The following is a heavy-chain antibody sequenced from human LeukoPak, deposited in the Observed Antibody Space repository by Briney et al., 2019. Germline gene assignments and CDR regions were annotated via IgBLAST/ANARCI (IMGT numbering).Heavy chain of an antibody. D-gene: IGHD6-19*01. Sequence: GGSLRLSCAASGFTFSSYEMNWVRQAPGKGLEWVSYISSSGSTIYYADSVKGRFTISRDNAKNTLYLQMNSLRAEDTAVYYCARDRSGLYSSGPSAWFDPWGQGTLVTVSS. V-gene: IGHV3-48*03. CDR2: ISSSGSTI. CDR3: ARDRSGLYSSGPSAWFDP. CDR1: GFTFSSYE. J-gene: IGHJ5*02.